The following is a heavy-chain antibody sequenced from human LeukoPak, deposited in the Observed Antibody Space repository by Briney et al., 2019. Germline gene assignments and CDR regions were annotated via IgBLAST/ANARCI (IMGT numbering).Heavy chain of an antibody. Sequence: ASVKVSCKASGGTFSFYAINWVRQAPGQGLEWMGGIIPIFGTANYAQKFQGRVTITTDESTSTAYVELSSLRSEDTAVYYCARDGWAARPHYYYYYMDVWGKGTTVTVSS. CDR3: ARDGWAARPHYYYYYMDV. J-gene: IGHJ6*03. V-gene: IGHV1-69*05. CDR1: GGTFSFYA. CDR2: IIPIFGTA. D-gene: IGHD6-6*01.